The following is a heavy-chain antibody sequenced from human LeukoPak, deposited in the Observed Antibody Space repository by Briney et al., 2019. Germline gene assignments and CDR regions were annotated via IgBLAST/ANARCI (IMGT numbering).Heavy chain of an antibody. Sequence: SVKVSCKASGGTFSSYAISWVRQAPGQGLEWMGGIIPIFGTANYAQKFQGRVTITTDESTSTAYMELSSLRSEDTAVYYCASGVGATEAYYYYYMDVWGKGTTVTVSS. D-gene: IGHD1-26*01. CDR2: IIPIFGTA. CDR1: GGTFSSYA. J-gene: IGHJ6*03. CDR3: ASGVGATEAYYYYYMDV. V-gene: IGHV1-69*05.